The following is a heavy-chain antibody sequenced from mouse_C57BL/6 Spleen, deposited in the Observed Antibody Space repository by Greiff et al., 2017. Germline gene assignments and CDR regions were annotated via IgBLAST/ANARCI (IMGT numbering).Heavy chain of an antibody. D-gene: IGHD1-1*01. J-gene: IGHJ3*01. CDR1: GYTFTSYW. CDR2: IYPGNSDT. Sequence: VQLQQSGTVLARPGASVKMSCKTSGYTFTSYWMHWVKQRPGQGLEWLGAIYPGNSDTSYNQQFKGKAKLTAVTSARTAYMELSSLTNEDSAFYYGTRILYGSSLAWFAYRGQGTLVTVSA. V-gene: IGHV1-5*01. CDR3: TRILYGSSLAWFAY.